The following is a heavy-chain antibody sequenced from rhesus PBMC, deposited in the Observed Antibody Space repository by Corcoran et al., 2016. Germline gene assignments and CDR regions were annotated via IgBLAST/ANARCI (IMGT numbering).Heavy chain of an antibody. V-gene: IGHV4S9*01. CDR1: GGSISDYYY. CDR2: IYCNSARI. CDR3: ARAGSSWSSYWYFDI. J-gene: IGHJ2*01. Sequence: QVQLQESGPGLVKPSETLSLTCAVSGGSISDYYYWYWIRQPPGEGLEWIGNIYCNSARIYYNPSLKRRVSISQDTSKNQFFLRMNSVTAADTAVYYCARAGSSWSSYWYFDIWGPVTPITISS. D-gene: IGHD6-13*01.